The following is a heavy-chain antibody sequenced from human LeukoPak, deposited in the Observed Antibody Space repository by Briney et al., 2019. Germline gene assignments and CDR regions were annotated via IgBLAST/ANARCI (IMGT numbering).Heavy chain of an antibody. J-gene: IGHJ4*01. Sequence: SETLSLTCTVSGDSISSTSYYWDWIRQPPGKGLEWIGSIYNSGTTYYNPSLKSRVTLSVDTSKNQFSLKVSSVTAADTAVYYCASRVYGLGSFNYWGQGTLVTVSS. CDR2: IYNSGTT. CDR3: ASRVYGLGSFNY. D-gene: IGHD3-10*01. V-gene: IGHV4-39*01. CDR1: GDSISSTSYY.